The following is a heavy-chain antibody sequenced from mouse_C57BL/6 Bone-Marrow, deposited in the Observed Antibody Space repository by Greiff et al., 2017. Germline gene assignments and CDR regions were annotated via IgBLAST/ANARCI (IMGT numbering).Heavy chain of an antibody. CDR1: GYTFTSYW. J-gene: IGHJ4*01. Sequence: VQLQQPGAELVMPGASVKLSCKASGYTFTSYWMHWVKQRPGQGLEWIGEIDPSDSYTNYTQKFKGKSTLTVDKSSSTAYKQLSSLTSEDSAVYYCANSYCAIDYWGQGTSVTVSS. CDR2: IDPSDSYT. V-gene: IGHV1-69*01. CDR3: ANSYCAIDY.